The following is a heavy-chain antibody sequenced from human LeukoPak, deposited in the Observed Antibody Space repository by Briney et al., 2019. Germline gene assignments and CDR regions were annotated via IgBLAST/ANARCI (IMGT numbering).Heavy chain of an antibody. CDR2: INPSGGST. Sequence: GASVKVSCKASGYTFTSYYMHWVRQAPGQGLEWMGIINPSGGSTSYAQKFQGRVTMTRDTSTSTVYMGLSSLRSEDTAVYYCARDKGPYCSGGSCPYYYYYGMDVWGQGTTVTVSS. V-gene: IGHV1-46*01. CDR3: ARDKGPYCSGGSCPYYYYYGMDV. D-gene: IGHD2-15*01. CDR1: GYTFTSYY. J-gene: IGHJ6*02.